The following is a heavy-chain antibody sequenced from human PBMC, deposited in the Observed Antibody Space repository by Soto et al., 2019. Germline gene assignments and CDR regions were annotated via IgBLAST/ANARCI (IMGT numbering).Heavy chain of an antibody. CDR3: AKDLGGSSVFVYGMDV. CDR1: GFTFSSYG. V-gene: IGHV3-30*18. D-gene: IGHD6-6*01. CDR2: ISYDGSNK. Sequence: QVQLVESGGGVVQPGRSLRLSCAASGFTFSSYGMHWVRQAPGKGLEWVAVISYDGSNKYYADSVKGRFTISRDNSKNTLYLQMNSLRAEDTAVYYCAKDLGGSSVFVYGMDVWGQGTTVTVSS. J-gene: IGHJ6*02.